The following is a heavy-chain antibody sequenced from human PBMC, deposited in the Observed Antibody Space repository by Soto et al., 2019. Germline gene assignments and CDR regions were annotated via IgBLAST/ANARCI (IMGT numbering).Heavy chain of an antibody. J-gene: IGHJ6*02. CDR3: ARAYGDRYYYYYGMDV. D-gene: IGHD4-17*01. Sequence: PSETLSLTCTVSGGSISSYYWSWIRQPPGKGLEWTGYIYYSGSTNYNPSLKSRVTISVDTSKNQFSLKLSSVTAADTAVYYCARAYGDRYYYYYGMDVWGQGTTVTVSS. CDR1: GGSISSYY. CDR2: IYYSGST. V-gene: IGHV4-59*01.